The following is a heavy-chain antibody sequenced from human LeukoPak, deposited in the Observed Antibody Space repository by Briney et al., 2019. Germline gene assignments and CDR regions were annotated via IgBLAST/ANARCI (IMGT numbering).Heavy chain of an antibody. V-gene: IGHV4-39*07. Sequence: SETLSLTCTVSGGSISSSSYYWGWIRQPQGKGLEWIGSIYYSGSTYYNPSLKSRVTISVDTSKNQFSLKLSSVTAADTAVYYCARRRYYYDSSGYRNAFDIWGQGTMVTVSS. J-gene: IGHJ3*02. CDR1: GGSISSSSYY. CDR3: ARRRYYYDSSGYRNAFDI. D-gene: IGHD3-22*01. CDR2: IYYSGST.